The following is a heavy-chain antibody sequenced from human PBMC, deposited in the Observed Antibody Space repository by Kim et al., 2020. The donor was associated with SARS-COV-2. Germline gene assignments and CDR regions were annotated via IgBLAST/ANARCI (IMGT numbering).Heavy chain of an antibody. CDR3: AGDSSYYDSSGYYDWYFDL. D-gene: IGHD3-22*01. CDR2: ISSSSSYI. Sequence: GESLRLSCAASGFTFSSYIMNWVRQAPGKGLEWVSSISSSSSYIYYADSVKGRFTISRDNAKNSLYLQMNSLRAEDTAVYYCAGDSSYYDSSGYYDWYFDLWGRGTLVTVSS. V-gene: IGHV3-21*01. CDR1: GFTFSSYI. J-gene: IGHJ2*01.